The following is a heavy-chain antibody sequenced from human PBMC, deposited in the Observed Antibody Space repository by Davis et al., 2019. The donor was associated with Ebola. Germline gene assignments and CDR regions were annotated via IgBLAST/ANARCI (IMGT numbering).Heavy chain of an antibody. V-gene: IGHV3-7*03. Sequence: GESLKISCAASGFTFSSYWMSWVRQAPGKGLEWVANIKQDGSEKYYVDSVKGRFTISRDNAKNSLYLQMNSLRAEDTAVYYCARDLEMATTRPYWGQGTLVTVSS. D-gene: IGHD5-24*01. J-gene: IGHJ4*02. CDR2: IKQDGSEK. CDR1: GFTFSSYW. CDR3: ARDLEMATTRPY.